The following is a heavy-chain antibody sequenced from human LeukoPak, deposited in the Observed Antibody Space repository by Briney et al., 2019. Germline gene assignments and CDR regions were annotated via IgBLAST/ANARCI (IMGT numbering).Heavy chain of an antibody. CDR3: ANGWGYGGPFDY. J-gene: IGHJ4*02. D-gene: IGHD5-18*01. CDR1: GSSISSSSYY. Sequence: SETLSLTCIVSGSSISSSSYYWGWVRQPPGKGLEWIGSIHYSGSTYYNPSLKSRVTISVDTSKNQFSLKLSSVTAADTAVYYCANGWGYGGPFDYWGQGTLVTVSS. V-gene: IGHV4-39*01. CDR2: IHYSGST.